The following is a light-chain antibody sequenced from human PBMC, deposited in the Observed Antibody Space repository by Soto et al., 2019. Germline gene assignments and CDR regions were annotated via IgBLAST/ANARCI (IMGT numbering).Light chain of an antibody. CDR3: QQRHMWPIT. J-gene: IGKJ5*01. Sequence: EIVLTQSRGTLSLSPGERATLSCRASQSVSSSYLAWYQHKPGQAPRLLIYHASIRATGIPDRFSGSGSGTDFTLTISRLEPEDFAVYYCQQRHMWPITFGQGTRLEIK. CDR2: HAS. CDR1: QSVSSSY. V-gene: IGKV3D-20*02.